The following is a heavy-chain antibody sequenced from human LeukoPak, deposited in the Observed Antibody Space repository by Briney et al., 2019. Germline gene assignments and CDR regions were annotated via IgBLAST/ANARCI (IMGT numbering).Heavy chain of an antibody. CDR3: ARGKYFDWPPIYYYYYYMDV. D-gene: IGHD3-9*01. Sequence: ASVKVSCKASGGTFSSYAISWVRQAPGQGLEWMGWISAYNGNTNYAQKFQGRVTITRNTSISTAYMELSSLRSEDTAVYYCARGKYFDWPPIYYYYYYMDVWGKGTTVTVSS. V-gene: IGHV1-8*03. CDR2: ISAYNGNT. J-gene: IGHJ6*03. CDR1: GGTFSSYA.